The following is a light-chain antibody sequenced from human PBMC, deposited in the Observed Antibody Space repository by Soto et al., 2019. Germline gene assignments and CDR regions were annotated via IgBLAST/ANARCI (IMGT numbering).Light chain of an antibody. CDR3: CSYAGSYTYV. CDR1: ITDVGKYNY. CDR2: DVT. Sequence: QSVLTQPRSVSGSPGKSVTISCTGTITDVGKYNYVSWYQQHPGKAPKLLIYDVTQRPSGVPDRFSGSKSGNTASLTISGLQAEDEADYYCCSYAGSYTYVFGIGTKLTVL. J-gene: IGLJ1*01. V-gene: IGLV2-11*01.